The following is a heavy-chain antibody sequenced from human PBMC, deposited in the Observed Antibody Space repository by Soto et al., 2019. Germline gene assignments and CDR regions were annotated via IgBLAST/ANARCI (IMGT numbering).Heavy chain of an antibody. V-gene: IGHV1-8*01. CDR1: GFPFTSLD. J-gene: IGHJ5*02. Sequence: QVQLVQSGAEVRKPGASVKVSCKASGFPFTSLDINWVRQAPGQGLEWVGYMTPSGYIGFAQKFRGRVSMTRDASTSTVSMELSSLRSDDTAVYYCARYQEAAAFNHWGQGTLVTVSS. D-gene: IGHD6-25*01. CDR2: MTPSGYI. CDR3: ARYQEAAAFNH.